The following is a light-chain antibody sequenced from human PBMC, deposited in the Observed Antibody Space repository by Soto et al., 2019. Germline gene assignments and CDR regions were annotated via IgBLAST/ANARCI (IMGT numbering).Light chain of an antibody. V-gene: IGKV1-6*01. CDR1: QSISSY. CDR2: AAS. Sequence: IQMTQSPSTLSASVGDRVAITCRASQSISSYLNWYQQKPGKAPKLLIYAASSLQSGVPSRFSGSGSGTDFTLTISSLQPEDFATYYCLQDYNYPWTFGQGTKVDI. CDR3: LQDYNYPWT. J-gene: IGKJ1*01.